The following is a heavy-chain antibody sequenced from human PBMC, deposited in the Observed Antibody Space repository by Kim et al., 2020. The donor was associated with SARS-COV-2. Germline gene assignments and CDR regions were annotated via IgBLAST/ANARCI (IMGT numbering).Heavy chain of an antibody. CDR1: GGTFSSYA. CDR2: IIPIFGTA. Sequence: SVKVSCKASGGTFSSYAISWVRQAPGQGLEWMGGIIPIFGTANYAQKFQGRVTITADESTSTAYMELSSLRSEDMAVYYCARDSITIFGVVPRDAFDIWGQGTMVTVSS. J-gene: IGHJ3*02. CDR3: ARDSITIFGVVPRDAFDI. V-gene: IGHV1-69*13. D-gene: IGHD3-3*01.